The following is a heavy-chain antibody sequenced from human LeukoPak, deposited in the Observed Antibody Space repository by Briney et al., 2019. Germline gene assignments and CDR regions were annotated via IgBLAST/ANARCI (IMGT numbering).Heavy chain of an antibody. D-gene: IGHD3-3*01. CDR3: ARHSTFFGVVIIKGRVRGPFDY. J-gene: IGHJ4*02. CDR1: GGSISNYY. V-gene: IGHV4-4*07. CDR2: IYTSGTT. Sequence: SETLSLTCTVSGGSISNYYWSWIRQPAGKGLEWIGRIYTSGTTNYNPSLKSRVTMSLDTSKNQFSLKLSSVTAADTAVYYCARHSTFFGVVIIKGRVRGPFDYWGQGTLVTVSS.